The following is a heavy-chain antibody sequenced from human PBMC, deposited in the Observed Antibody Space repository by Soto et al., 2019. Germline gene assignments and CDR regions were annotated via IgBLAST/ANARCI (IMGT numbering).Heavy chain of an antibody. J-gene: IGHJ6*03. CDR1: GFTFTNSA. Sequence: SVKVSCKASGFTFTNSAIQWVRQARGQRLEWIGWIVVGSGNTNYAQKFQERLTITRDTSASTAYMELSSLRSEDTAVYYCARVGELLWFGELTYYYMDVWGKGTTVTVSS. CDR2: IVVGSGNT. D-gene: IGHD3-10*01. V-gene: IGHV1-58*02. CDR3: ARVGELLWFGELTYYYMDV.